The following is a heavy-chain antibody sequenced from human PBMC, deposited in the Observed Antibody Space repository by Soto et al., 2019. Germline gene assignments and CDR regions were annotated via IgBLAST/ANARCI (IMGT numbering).Heavy chain of an antibody. V-gene: IGHV4-31*03. CDR2: IYYSGST. CDR3: ARCLTYDFWSGYYYYYYGMDV. CDR1: GGSISSGGYY. J-gene: IGHJ6*02. Sequence: PSETLSLTCTVSGGSISSGGYYWSWIRQHPGKGLEWIGYIYYSGSTYYNPSPKSRVTISVDTSKNQFSLKLSSVTAADTAVYYCARCLTYDFWSGYYYYYYGMDVWGQGTTVTVSS. D-gene: IGHD3-3*01.